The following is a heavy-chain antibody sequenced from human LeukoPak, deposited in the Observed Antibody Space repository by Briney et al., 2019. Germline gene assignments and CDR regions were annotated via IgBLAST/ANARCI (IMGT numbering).Heavy chain of an antibody. CDR1: GGSISSGGYY. CDR2: IYHSGST. D-gene: IGHD3-10*01. V-gene: IGHV4-30-2*01. CDR3: ARVRIRGGFGDRRGYFDY. J-gene: IGHJ4*02. Sequence: PSETLSLTCTVSGGSISSGGYYWSWIRQPPGKGLEWIGYIYHSGSTYYNPSLKSRVTISVDRSKNQFSLKLSSVTAADTAVYYCARVRIRGGFGDRRGYFDYWGQGTLVTVSS.